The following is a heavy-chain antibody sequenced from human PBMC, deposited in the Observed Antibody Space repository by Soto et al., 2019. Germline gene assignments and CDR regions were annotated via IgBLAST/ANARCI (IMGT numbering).Heavy chain of an antibody. CDR2: IWSDGSNK. V-gene: IGHV3-33*01. D-gene: IGHD6-6*01. CDR1: GFTFSSYG. CDR3: AREGSSAGYYGMDV. J-gene: IGHJ6*02. Sequence: QVQLVESGGGVVQPGRSVRLSCAASGFTFSSYGMHWVRQAPGKGLEWVAGIWSDGSNKYYADSVKGRFTISRDNSKNTLDLQMNGLRAEDTAVYYGAREGSSAGYYGMDVWGQGTTVTVSS.